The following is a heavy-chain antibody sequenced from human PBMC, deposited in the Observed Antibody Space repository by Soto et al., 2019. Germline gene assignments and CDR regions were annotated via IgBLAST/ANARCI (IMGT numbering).Heavy chain of an antibody. CDR2: ISGPGGST. J-gene: IGHJ6*03. V-gene: IGHV3-23*01. CDR1: GFTFSSYA. CDR3: AKDFTPRVGSNFYYYYRVV. D-gene: IGHD3-10*01. Sequence: EVQVLESGGDLVQPGGSLRLSCAASGFTFSSYAMTWVRQAPGKGLEWVSAISGPGGSTYYADSVKGRFTISRDNSKNTLYLQKNSLRGEDTAQYYCAKDFTPRVGSNFYYYYRVVWGKGTTVTVSS.